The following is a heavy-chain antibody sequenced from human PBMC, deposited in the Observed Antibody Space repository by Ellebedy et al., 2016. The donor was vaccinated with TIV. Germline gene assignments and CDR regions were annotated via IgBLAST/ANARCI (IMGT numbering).Heavy chain of an antibody. V-gene: IGHV3-66*01. CDR2: IYSPEDT. D-gene: IGHD1-1*01. CDR1: GSTVSNNY. J-gene: IGHJ4*02. CDR3: ARDGGTARTAPPDY. Sequence: PGGSLRPSCAPPGSTVSNNYMRWVRQAPGKGLEWVSLIYSPEDTHYAHFVKGRFTISRDTSKNTLYLQMNSLRVEDTAVYYCARDGGTARTAPPDYWGQGTLVTVSS.